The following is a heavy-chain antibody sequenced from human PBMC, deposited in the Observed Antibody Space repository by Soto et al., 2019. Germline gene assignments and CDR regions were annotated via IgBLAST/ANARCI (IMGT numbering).Heavy chain of an antibody. Sequence: SVKVSCKASGGTFSSYTISWVRQAPGQGLEWMGRIIPILGIANYAQKFQGRVTITADKSTSTAYMELSSLRPEDTAVYHCAKEVGDRSAYYYDPNWFDPWGQGTLVTVSS. V-gene: IGHV1-69*04. J-gene: IGHJ5*02. D-gene: IGHD3-22*01. CDR3: AKEVGDRSAYYYDPNWFDP. CDR1: GGTFSSYT. CDR2: IIPILGIA.